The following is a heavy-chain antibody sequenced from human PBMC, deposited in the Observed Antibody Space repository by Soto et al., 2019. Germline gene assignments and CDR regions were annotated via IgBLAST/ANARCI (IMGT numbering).Heavy chain of an antibody. CDR1: GFTFTSHG. Sequence: GASVKVSCKASGFTFTSHGISWVRQAPGQRLEWMGWISAYNGNTNYAQKLQGRVTMTTDTSTSTAYMELRSLRSDDTAVYYCARDSGSPGATVSGVSYFDYWGQGTLVTVSS. D-gene: IGHD4-17*01. J-gene: IGHJ4*02. CDR3: ARDSGSPGATVSGVSYFDY. CDR2: ISAYNGNT. V-gene: IGHV1-18*01.